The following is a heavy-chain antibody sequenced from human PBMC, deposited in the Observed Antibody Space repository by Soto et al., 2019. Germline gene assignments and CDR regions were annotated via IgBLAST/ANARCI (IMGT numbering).Heavy chain of an antibody. CDR1: GGSFSPYF. D-gene: IGHD2-15*01. Sequence: PSETLSLTCAVYGGSFSPYFWSWIRQPPGKGLEWIGEINHSGSTNYNPSLTRRATLSVDTSKNQFSLKLSSVTAADTAVYYCVRGVSGAATPNGEYYYYGMDVWGQGTTVTVSS. V-gene: IGHV4-34*01. J-gene: IGHJ6*02. CDR2: INHSGST. CDR3: VRGVSGAATPNGEYYYYGMDV.